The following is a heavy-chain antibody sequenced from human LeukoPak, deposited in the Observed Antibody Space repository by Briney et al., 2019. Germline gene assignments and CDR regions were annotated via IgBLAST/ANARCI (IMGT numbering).Heavy chain of an antibody. D-gene: IGHD2-15*01. Sequence: GGSLRLSCAASGFTFSIYAMSWVRQAPGKGLEWVANIKQDGSEKYYVDSVKGRFTISRDNAKNSLYLQMNSLRAEDTAVYYCARYCSGGSCWDYWGQGTLVTVSS. J-gene: IGHJ4*02. CDR2: IKQDGSEK. V-gene: IGHV3-7*01. CDR1: GFTFSIYA. CDR3: ARYCSGGSCWDY.